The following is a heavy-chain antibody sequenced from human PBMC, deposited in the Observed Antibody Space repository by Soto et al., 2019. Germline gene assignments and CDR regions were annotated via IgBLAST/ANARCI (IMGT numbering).Heavy chain of an antibody. CDR3: ASVATWDYYYYMDV. J-gene: IGHJ6*03. CDR1: GYTFTSYA. Sequence: QVQLVQSGAEVKKPGASVKVSCKASGYTFTSYAMHWVRQAPGQRLEWMGWINAGNGNTKYSQKFQGRVTITRDTSASTAYMELSSLRSEDTAVYYGASVATWDYYYYMDVWGKGTTVTVSS. D-gene: IGHD5-12*01. CDR2: INAGNGNT. V-gene: IGHV1-3*01.